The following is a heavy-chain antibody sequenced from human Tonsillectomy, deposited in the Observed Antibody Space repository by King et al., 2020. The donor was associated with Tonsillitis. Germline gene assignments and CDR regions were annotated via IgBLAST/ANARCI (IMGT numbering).Heavy chain of an antibody. J-gene: IGHJ3*01. CDR2: SSGSRSVA. CDR1: GFGFSGYS. CDR3: ARKFLGSDAFDV. V-gene: IGHV3-48*04. D-gene: IGHD2-21*01. Sequence: VQLVESGGDLVQPGGSLRLSCAASGFGFSGYSMNWVRQAPGKGLEWVAYSSGSRSVAYYADSVRGRFTISRDNAETSLFLHMSSLRAEDTAVYFCARKFLGSDAFDVWGQGTVVTVSS.